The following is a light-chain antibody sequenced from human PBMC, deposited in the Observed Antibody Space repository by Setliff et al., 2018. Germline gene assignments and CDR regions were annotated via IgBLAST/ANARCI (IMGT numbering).Light chain of an antibody. Sequence: QPALTQPAPGSGSPGQSITISCSGTSSDVGSYDLVSLYQQHPGKAPKLIIYGVSDRPSGVSNRFSGSKSGNTASLTISGLQTEDEADYYCNAYTSGTTYVCGTGTKVTVL. CDR3: NAYTSGTTYV. J-gene: IGLJ1*01. CDR2: GVS. CDR1: SSDVGSYDL. V-gene: IGLV2-14*03.